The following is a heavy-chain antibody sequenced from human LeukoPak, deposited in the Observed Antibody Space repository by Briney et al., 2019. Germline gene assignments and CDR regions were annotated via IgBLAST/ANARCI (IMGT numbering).Heavy chain of an antibody. V-gene: IGHV4-34*01. CDR1: GGSFSGYY. CDR3: AREILYYGMDV. CDR2: INHSGST. J-gene: IGHJ6*02. Sequence: PSETLSLTCAVYGGSFSGYYWSWIRQPPGKGLEWIGEINHSGSTNYNPSLKSRVTISVDTSKNQFSLKLSSVTAADTAVYYCAREILYYGMDVWGQGTTVTVSS.